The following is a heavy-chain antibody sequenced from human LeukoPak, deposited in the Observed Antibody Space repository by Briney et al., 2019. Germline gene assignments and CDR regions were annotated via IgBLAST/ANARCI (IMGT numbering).Heavy chain of an antibody. CDR1: GGTFSSYA. V-gene: IGHV1-69*04. CDR3: AREGGLRYYFDY. Sequence: SVKVSCKASGGTFSSYAIGWVRQAPGQGLEWMGRIIPILGIANYAQKFQGRVTITADKSTSTAYMELSSLRSEDTAVYYCAREGGLRYYFDYWGQGTLVTVSS. J-gene: IGHJ4*02. CDR2: IIPILGIA.